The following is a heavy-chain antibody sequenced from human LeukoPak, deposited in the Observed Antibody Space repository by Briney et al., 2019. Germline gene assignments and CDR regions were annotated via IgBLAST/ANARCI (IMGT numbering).Heavy chain of an antibody. D-gene: IGHD6-13*01. CDR2: INPNSGGT. V-gene: IGHV1-2*02. Sequence: ASVKVSCKASGYTFTGYYMHWVRQAPGQGLEWMGWINPNSGGTNYAQKFQGRVTMTRDTSISTAYMELSRLRSGDTAVYYCARVRGKQLVHFDYWGQGTLVTVSS. J-gene: IGHJ4*02. CDR3: ARVRGKQLVHFDY. CDR1: GYTFTGYY.